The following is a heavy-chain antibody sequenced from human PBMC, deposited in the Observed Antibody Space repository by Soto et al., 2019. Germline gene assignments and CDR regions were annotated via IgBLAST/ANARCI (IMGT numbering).Heavy chain of an antibody. CDR3: ARDTGYTFGSLKY. J-gene: IGHJ4*02. CDR2: MNAGVGNT. V-gene: IGHV1-3*01. Sequence: HVELVQSGADVKKPGASVTISCKASGYTFTDYALHWVRQAPGQRLEWMGWMNAGVGNTLYSQKFQGRITITRDTSASTAYMELSSLKSEDTAIYYCARDTGYTFGSLKYWGPGTLVTVSS. D-gene: IGHD5-18*01. CDR1: GYTFTDYA.